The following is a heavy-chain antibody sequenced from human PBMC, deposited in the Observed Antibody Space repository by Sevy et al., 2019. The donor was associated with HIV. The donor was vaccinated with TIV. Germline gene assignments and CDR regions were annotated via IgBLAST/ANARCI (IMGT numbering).Heavy chain of an antibody. J-gene: IGHJ3*01. Sequence: GGSLRLSCAASGFTFSSYWMHWVRQAPGKGLVWVSRINSEGGSTSYADSVKGRFTISRDNAKNTLYLQMNSLRAEDTAVYYCASGLTITMVRGVTSCCAFDLWGQGTMVTVSS. D-gene: IGHD3-10*01. CDR3: ASGLTITMVRGVTSCCAFDL. CDR1: GFTFSSYW. V-gene: IGHV3-74*01. CDR2: INSEGGST.